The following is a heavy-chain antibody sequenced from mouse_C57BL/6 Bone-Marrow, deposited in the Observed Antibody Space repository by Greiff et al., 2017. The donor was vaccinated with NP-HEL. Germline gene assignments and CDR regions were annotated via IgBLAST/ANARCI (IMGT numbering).Heavy chain of an antibody. J-gene: IGHJ1*03. CDR1: GFSLSTSGMG. CDR2: IYWDDDK. Sequence: QVTLKVSGPGILQSSQTLSLTCSFSGFSLSTSGMGVSRIRQPSGKGLEWLAHIYWDDDKRYNPSLKSRLTISKDTSRNQVFLKITSVDTADTATYYCARSYYGSSYVPYWYFDVWGTGTTVTVSS. D-gene: IGHD1-1*01. V-gene: IGHV8-12*01. CDR3: ARSYYGSSYVPYWYFDV.